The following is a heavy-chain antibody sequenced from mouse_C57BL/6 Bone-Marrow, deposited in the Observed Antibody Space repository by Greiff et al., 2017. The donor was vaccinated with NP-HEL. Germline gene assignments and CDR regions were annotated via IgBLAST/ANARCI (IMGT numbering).Heavy chain of an antibody. D-gene: IGHD1-1*01. CDR1: GYTFTSYT. Sequence: VQLKQSGAELARPGASVKMPCMASGYTFTSYTMHWVKQRLGQGLEWIGYINPCSGYTKYNQKFKDKATLTADKSSSTAYMQLSSLTSKDSAVYYCARRSYYYGSSYGYWGQGTTLTVSS. V-gene: IGHV1-4*01. CDR2: INPCSGYT. CDR3: ARRSYYYGSSYGY. J-gene: IGHJ2*01.